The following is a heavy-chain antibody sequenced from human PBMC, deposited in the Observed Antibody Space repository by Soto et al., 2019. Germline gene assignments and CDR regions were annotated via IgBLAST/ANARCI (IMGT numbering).Heavy chain of an antibody. J-gene: IGHJ5*02. V-gene: IGHV3-13*01. Sequence: EVQLEESGGGLVQPGGSLRLSCVTSGFSFKIFDMHWVRQTTRGRLEWVSGVGTLHDTYYTQYGGGRFSVSREIARNSVFLQTTNLRAENSGLYYCARGRSNSYESTPPPRFDPWGRGTLVTVSS. CDR2: VGTLHDT. D-gene: IGHD3-22*01. CDR3: ARGRSNSYESTPPPRFDP. CDR1: GFSFKIFD.